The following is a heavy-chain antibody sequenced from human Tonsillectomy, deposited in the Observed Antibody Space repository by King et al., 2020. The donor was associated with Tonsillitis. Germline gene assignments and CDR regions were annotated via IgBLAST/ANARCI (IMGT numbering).Heavy chain of an antibody. CDR3: ARVDIVVVPAALRYFDL. CDR2: INHSGST. Sequence: VQLQQWGAGLLKPSETLSLTCAVYGGSFSGYYWSWIRQPPGKGLEWIGEINHSGSTNYNPSLKSRVTLSVETSKKQFSLKLSSVTAADTAVYYCARVDIVVVPAALRYFDLWGRGTLVTVSS. D-gene: IGHD2-2*01. J-gene: IGHJ2*01. V-gene: IGHV4-34*01. CDR1: GGSFSGYY.